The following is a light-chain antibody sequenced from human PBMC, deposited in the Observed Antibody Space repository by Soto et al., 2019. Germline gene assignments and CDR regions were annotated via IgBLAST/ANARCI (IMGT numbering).Light chain of an antibody. V-gene: IGLV1-51*02. J-gene: IGLJ1*01. CDR3: GTWDSSLSAYV. Sequence: QSVLTQPPSVSAAPGQKVTISCSGSSSNIGNNYVSCYQQLPGTAPKLLIYENNKRPSGIPDRFSGYKSGTSATLGITGLQTGDEDDYYCGTWDSSLSAYVFGTGTKVTVL. CDR2: ENN. CDR1: SSNIGNNY.